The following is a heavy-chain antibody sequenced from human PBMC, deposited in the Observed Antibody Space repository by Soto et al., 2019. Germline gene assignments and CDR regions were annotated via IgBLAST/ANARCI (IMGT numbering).Heavy chain of an antibody. CDR1: GGTFNSYA. V-gene: IGHV1-69*01. CDR3: AIATAWFGLEGENWFDP. CDR2: IIPIFGTP. Sequence: QVQLVQSGAEVRKPGSSVKVSCKASGGTFNSYAINWVRQAPGQGLEWMGGIIPIFGTPKYAQNFQGGVTITADESTSTVYMELSSLTSEDTAVYYCAIATAWFGLEGENWFDPWGQGTLVSVSS. D-gene: IGHD3-10*01. J-gene: IGHJ5*02.